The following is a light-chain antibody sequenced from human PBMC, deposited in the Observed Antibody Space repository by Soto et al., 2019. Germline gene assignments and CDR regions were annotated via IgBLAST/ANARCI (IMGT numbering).Light chain of an antibody. CDR2: KAS. CDR1: QSISSW. V-gene: IGKV1-5*03. J-gene: IGKJ4*01. Sequence: DIQMTQSPSSLSASVGDRVTITCRASQSISSWLAWYQQKPGKAPKVLIYKASSLESGVPSRFSGSGSGTEFTLTISSLQPDDFATYYCQQYNSVSLLTFGGGTKVDIK. CDR3: QQYNSVSLLT.